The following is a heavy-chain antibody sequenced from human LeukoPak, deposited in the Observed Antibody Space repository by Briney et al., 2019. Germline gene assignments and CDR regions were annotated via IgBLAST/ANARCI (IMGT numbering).Heavy chain of an antibody. V-gene: IGHV1-69*05. CDR1: GGTFSSYA. D-gene: IGHD3-22*01. Sequence: SVKVSCKASGGTFSSYAISWVRQAPGQGLEWMGGIIPIFGTANYAQKFQGRVTITTDESTSTAYLELSSLRSEDTAVYYCASYPVVEGSYYDSSDHVIVYFQHWGQGTLVTVSS. CDR2: IIPIFGTA. J-gene: IGHJ1*01. CDR3: ASYPVVEGSYYDSSDHVIVYFQH.